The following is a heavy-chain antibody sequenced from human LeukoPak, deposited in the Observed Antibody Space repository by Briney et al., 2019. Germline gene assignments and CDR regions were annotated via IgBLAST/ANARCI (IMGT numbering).Heavy chain of an antibody. CDR1: GYTFTSYY. CDR3: ARESMAATAIYSFDY. D-gene: IGHD2-2*02. J-gene: IGHJ4*02. V-gene: IGHV1-46*01. Sequence: ASVKVSCKASGYTFTSYYMHWVRQAPGQGLEWMRIINPSGGSTSYAQKFQGRVTMTRDTSTSTVYMELSSLRSEDTAVYYCARESMAATAIYSFDYWGQGTLVTVSS. CDR2: INPSGGST.